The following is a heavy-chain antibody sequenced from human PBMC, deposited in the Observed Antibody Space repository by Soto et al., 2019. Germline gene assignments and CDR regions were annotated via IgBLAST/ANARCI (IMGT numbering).Heavy chain of an antibody. CDR1: GGSISSGDYY. CDR2: SYYSGST. Sequence: QVQLQESGPGLVKPSQTLSLTCTVSGGSISSGDYYWSWIRQPPGKGLEWIGYSYYSGSTYYNPSLKSRVTISVDSYKNHFSMKLSSVNAADTVVYYCARGRSGAYSTSFDAFDIWGQGTMVTVSS. J-gene: IGHJ3*02. V-gene: IGHV4-30-4*01. CDR3: ARGRSGAYSTSFDAFDI. D-gene: IGHD3-3*01.